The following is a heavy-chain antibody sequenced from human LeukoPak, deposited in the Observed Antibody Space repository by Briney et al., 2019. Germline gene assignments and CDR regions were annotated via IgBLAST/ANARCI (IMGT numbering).Heavy chain of an antibody. D-gene: IGHD3-16*01. CDR3: ARGPRRRLGAFDI. J-gene: IGHJ3*02. V-gene: IGHV4-34*01. Sequence: SETLSLTCAVYGGSFSGYYWSWIRQPPGKGLEWIGEINHSGSTNYNPSLKSRVTISVDTSKNQFSLKLSSVTAADTAVYYCARGPRRRLGAFDIWGQGTMVTVSS. CDR2: INHSGST. CDR1: GGSFSGYY.